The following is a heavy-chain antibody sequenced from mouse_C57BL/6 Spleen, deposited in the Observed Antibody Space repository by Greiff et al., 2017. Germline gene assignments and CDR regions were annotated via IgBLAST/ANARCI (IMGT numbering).Heavy chain of an antibody. Sequence: EVKLMESGGGLVKPGGSLKLSCAASGFTFSSYAMSWVRQTPEKRLEWVATISDGGSYTYYPDNVKGRFTISRDNAKNNLYLQMSHLKSEDTAMYYCAREITTVVAQYFDVWGTGTTVTVSS. D-gene: IGHD1-1*01. CDR2: ISDGGSYT. CDR3: AREITTVVAQYFDV. CDR1: GFTFSSYA. V-gene: IGHV5-4*01. J-gene: IGHJ1*03.